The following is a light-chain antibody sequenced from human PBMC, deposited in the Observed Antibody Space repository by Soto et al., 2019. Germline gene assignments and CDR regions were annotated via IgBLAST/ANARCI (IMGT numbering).Light chain of an antibody. Sequence: DIPMTQSPSTLSASVGDRATITCRASQTIGGWVAWFQQKPGRAPKLLIFAASALETGVPSRFRGGGSGTEFPLNINSLEPEGFAIFFCQPLRRLPLTFGRGTKVEIK. CDR3: QPLRRLPLT. V-gene: IGKV1-5*03. J-gene: IGKJ4*01. CDR2: AAS. CDR1: QTIGGW.